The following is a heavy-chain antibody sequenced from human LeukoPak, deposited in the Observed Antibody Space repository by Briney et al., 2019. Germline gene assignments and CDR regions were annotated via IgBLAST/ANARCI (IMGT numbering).Heavy chain of an antibody. CDR2: IYSTGST. V-gene: IGHV4-61*02. CDR1: GGSISSGTYY. J-gene: IGHJ4*02. CDR3: ARDRHSSSWTYFDY. D-gene: IGHD6-13*01. Sequence: PSETLSLTCTVSGGSISSGTYYWSWIRQPAGKGLEWIGRIYSTGSTDYNPSLKSRVTISADTSKNQFSLKLSSLTAADTAVYYCARDRHSSSWTYFDYWGQGTLVTVSS.